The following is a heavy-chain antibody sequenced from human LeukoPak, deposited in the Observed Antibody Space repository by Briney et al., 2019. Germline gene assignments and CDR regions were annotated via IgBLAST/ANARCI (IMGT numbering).Heavy chain of an antibody. CDR1: GYTFTSYA. Sequence: GASVKVSCKASGYTFTSYAMNWVRQAPGQGLEWLGWMNPKNGNTDYAQKFRGRVTSTRDTSESIAYMELSGLRSDDTAVYYCARVHPGYKSAFLRAFDMWGQETMVIVSS. D-gene: IGHD1-14*01. J-gene: IGHJ3*02. CDR3: ARVHPGYKSAFLRAFDM. V-gene: IGHV1-8*03. CDR2: MNPKNGNT.